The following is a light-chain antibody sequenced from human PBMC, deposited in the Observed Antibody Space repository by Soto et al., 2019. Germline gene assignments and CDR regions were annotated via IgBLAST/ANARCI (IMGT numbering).Light chain of an antibody. J-gene: IGKJ1*01. CDR3: QLRGT. CDR2: GAS. Sequence: ETVMTQSPATLSVSPGERATLSCRASQSVSSNLAWYQQKPGQAPRLLIYGASTRATGIPARFSGSGSGTEFTLTISSLQSEDFAVYYCQLRGTFGQGTKVDIK. V-gene: IGKV3-15*01. CDR1: QSVSSN.